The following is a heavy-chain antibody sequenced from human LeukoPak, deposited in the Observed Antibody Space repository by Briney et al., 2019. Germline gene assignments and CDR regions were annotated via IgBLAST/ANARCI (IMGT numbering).Heavy chain of an antibody. V-gene: IGHV3-30*02. CDR3: AKAVVPAADNWFDP. Sequence: GGSLRLSCAASGFTFSSYGMHWVRQAPGKGLEWLAFIRYDGSNKYYADSVKGRFTISRDNSKNTLYLQMNSLRAEDTAVYYCAKAVVPAADNWFDPWGQGTLVTVSS. CDR1: GFTFSSYG. J-gene: IGHJ5*02. CDR2: IRYDGSNK. D-gene: IGHD2-2*01.